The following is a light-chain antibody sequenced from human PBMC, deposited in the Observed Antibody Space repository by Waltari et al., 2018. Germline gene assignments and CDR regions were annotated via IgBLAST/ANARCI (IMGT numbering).Light chain of an antibody. Sequence: DIVMTQSPDSMAVSLGERATINCKSSQSVLYSSNDNNYLAWYQQKPIQPPSLLIYWASTRESGVPDRFSGSGSGTDFTLTISSLQAEDVAVYYCQQYYSGPRTFGQGTKVEIK. CDR3: QQYYSGPRT. CDR2: WAS. V-gene: IGKV4-1*01. CDR1: QSVLYSSNDNNY. J-gene: IGKJ1*01.